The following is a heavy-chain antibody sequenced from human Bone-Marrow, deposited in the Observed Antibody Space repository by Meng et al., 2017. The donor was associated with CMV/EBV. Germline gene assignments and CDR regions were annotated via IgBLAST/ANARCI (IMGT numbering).Heavy chain of an antibody. CDR2: INLYGSEK. CDR3: ARGADGVAAPELGY. J-gene: IGHJ4*02. CDR1: GFSFSKHW. Sequence: GGSLRLSCVASGFSFSKHWMSWVRQAPGKGLEYLANINLYGSEKYYMDSVKCRFTISRDNAKNSLFLQMNSLRAEDTAVYYCARGADGVAAPELGYWGQGTLVTVSS. V-gene: IGHV3-7*01. D-gene: IGHD6-13*01.